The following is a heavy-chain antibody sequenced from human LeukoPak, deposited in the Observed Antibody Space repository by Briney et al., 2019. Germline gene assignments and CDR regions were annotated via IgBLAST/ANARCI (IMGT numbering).Heavy chain of an antibody. CDR2: INSRGNTK. Sequence: GGSLRLSCAASGFTFSGYEMNWVRQAPGKGLEWVSYINSRGNTKYYADSAKGRFTISRDNAKNSLYLQMNSLRAEDTAVYYCARESGWFYYYFDYWGQGTLVTVSS. CDR3: ARESGWFYYYFDY. D-gene: IGHD6-19*01. V-gene: IGHV3-48*03. J-gene: IGHJ4*02. CDR1: GFTFSGYE.